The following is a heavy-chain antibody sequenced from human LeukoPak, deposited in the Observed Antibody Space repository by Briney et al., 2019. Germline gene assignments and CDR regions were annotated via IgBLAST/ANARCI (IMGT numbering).Heavy chain of an antibody. V-gene: IGHV4-31*11. CDR3: ARDPTDSEVGDY. CDR1: GGSISSGTYY. CDR2: IYYSGST. J-gene: IGHJ4*02. Sequence: PSETLSLTCAVSGGSISSGTYYWTWIRQHPGMGLEWIGYIYYSGSTNYNPSLKSRVTMSVDTSKNQFSLNLSSVTAADTAVYYCARDPTDSEVGDYWGQGTLVTVSS. D-gene: IGHD2-21*01.